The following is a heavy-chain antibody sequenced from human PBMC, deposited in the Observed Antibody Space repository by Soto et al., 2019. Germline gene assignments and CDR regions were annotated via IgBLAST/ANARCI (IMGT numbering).Heavy chain of an antibody. J-gene: IGHJ4*02. D-gene: IGHD2-15*01. CDR1: AVARTYGGYS. CDR3: ARGGGYDSFYF. CDR2: IVHLATT. V-gene: IGHV4-30-2*06. Sequence: TLSVTCSVAAVARTYGGYSWSWILQSPEKGLEWLGYIVHLATTYYNLSFKSRLSLSMDRTRNQFSLSLSSLTAVDKAGAPCARGGGYDSFYFWGQEFQGTVSS.